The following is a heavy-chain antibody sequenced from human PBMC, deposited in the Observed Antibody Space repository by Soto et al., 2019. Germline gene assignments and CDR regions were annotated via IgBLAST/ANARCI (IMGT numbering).Heavy chain of an antibody. Sequence: SQTLSLTCAISGDSVSSNSAAWNWIRQSPSRGLEWLGRTYYRSKWYNDYAVSVKSRITINPDTSKNQFSLQLNSVTPEDTAVYYCAREVGGGYCSGGSCYFFDYWGQGTLVTVSS. CDR2: TYYRSKWYN. J-gene: IGHJ4*02. D-gene: IGHD2-15*01. CDR3: AREVGGGYCSGGSCYFFDY. V-gene: IGHV6-1*01. CDR1: GDSVSSNSAA.